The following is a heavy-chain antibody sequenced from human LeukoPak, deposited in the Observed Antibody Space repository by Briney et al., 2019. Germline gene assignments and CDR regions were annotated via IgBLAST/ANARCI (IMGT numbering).Heavy chain of an antibody. CDR2: ISYDGSNK. CDR1: GFTFSSYA. D-gene: IGHD3-22*01. CDR3: ASVGDDSSGYTPFDY. J-gene: IGHJ4*02. Sequence: PGRSLRLSCAASGFTFSSYAMHWVRQAPGKGLEWVAVISYDGSNKYYADSVKGRFTISRDNSKNTLYLQMNSLRAEDTAVYYCASVGDDSSGYTPFDYWGQGTLVTVSS. V-gene: IGHV3-30*04.